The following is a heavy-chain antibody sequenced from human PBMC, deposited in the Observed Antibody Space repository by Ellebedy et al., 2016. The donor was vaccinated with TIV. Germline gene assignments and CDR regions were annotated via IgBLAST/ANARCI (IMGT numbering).Heavy chain of an antibody. CDR1: GFIFSSYS. CDR3: VRDRDWAHDF. D-gene: IGHD3/OR15-3a*01. CDR2: IRSSGSAT. J-gene: IGHJ4*02. Sequence: GESLKISXGASGFIFSSYSMNWFRQAPGKGLELIAYIRSSGSATYYADSVKGRFTISRDNAKNSLYLQMNNLRAEETAVYYCVRDRDWAHDFWGQGTLVTVFS. V-gene: IGHV3-48*01.